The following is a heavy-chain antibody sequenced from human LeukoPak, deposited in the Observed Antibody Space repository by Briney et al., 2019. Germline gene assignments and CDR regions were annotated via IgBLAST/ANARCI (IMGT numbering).Heavy chain of an antibody. CDR2: IYYIGST. Sequence: SETLSLTCTVSGGSISSYYWSWIRQPPGKGLEWIGYIYYIGSTNYNPSLKSRVTISVDRSKNQFSLQLSSVTAADTAVYYCARAISGYSYGFDYWGQGTLVSVSS. CDR3: ARAISGYSYGFDY. D-gene: IGHD5-18*01. CDR1: GGSISSYY. J-gene: IGHJ4*02. V-gene: IGHV4-59*01.